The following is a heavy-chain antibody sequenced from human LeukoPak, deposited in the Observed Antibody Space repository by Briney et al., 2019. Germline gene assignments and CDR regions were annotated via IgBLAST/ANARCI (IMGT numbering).Heavy chain of an antibody. D-gene: IGHD4-17*01. CDR3: VRDYYGDYARWFDP. Sequence: GGSLRLSCAASGFTFSSYAMSWVRQAPGKGLEWVSAIGGSGGSTYYADSVKGRFTISRDNSKNTLYLQMNSLRAEDTAVYYCVRDYYGDYARWFDPWGQGTLVTVSS. V-gene: IGHV3-23*01. J-gene: IGHJ5*02. CDR2: IGGSGGST. CDR1: GFTFSSYA.